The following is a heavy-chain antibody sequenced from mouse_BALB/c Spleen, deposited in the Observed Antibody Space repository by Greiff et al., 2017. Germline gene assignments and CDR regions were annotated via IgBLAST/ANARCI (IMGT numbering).Heavy chain of an antibody. CDR3: AREGITTVVAPSFDV. Sequence: EVKLQESGGGLVQPGGSLKLSCAASGFTFSSYTMSWVRQTPEKRLEWVAYISNGGGSTYYPDTVKGRFTISRDNAKNTLYLQMSSLKSEDTAMYYCAREGITTVVAPSFDVWGAGTTVTVSS. V-gene: IGHV5-12-2*01. CDR2: ISNGGGST. D-gene: IGHD1-1*01. J-gene: IGHJ1*01. CDR1: GFTFSSYT.